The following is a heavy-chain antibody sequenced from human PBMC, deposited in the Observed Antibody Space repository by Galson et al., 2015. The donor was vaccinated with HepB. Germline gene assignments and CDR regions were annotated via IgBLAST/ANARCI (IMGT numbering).Heavy chain of an antibody. CDR2: IRYDGSNQ. D-gene: IGHD1-26*01. Sequence: SLRLSCAASGFTFNTYGMHWVRQAPGKGLEWVAFIRYDGSNQYYADSVKGRFSISRDNSKDTLYLQMNSLRAEDTAFYYCAKDQEWELAIHHPIDYWGQGTLVTVSS. CDR3: AKDQEWELAIHHPIDY. J-gene: IGHJ4*02. V-gene: IGHV3-30*02. CDR1: GFTFNTYG.